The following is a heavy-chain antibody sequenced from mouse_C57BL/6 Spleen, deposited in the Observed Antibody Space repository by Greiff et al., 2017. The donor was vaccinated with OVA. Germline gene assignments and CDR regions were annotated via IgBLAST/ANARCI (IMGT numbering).Heavy chain of an antibody. V-gene: IGHV1-52*01. J-gene: IGHJ3*01. D-gene: IGHD3-3*01. CDR3: SRYAGTPH. CDR2: IDPSDGDT. Sequence: QVQLQQSGAELVRPGSSVKLSCKASGYTFTSYWMHWVKQRPIQGLEWIGNIDPSDGDTHYNQKFKDKATLTVDKSSRTAYRELRSLTAEDSAVYYCSRYAGTPHWGQGTLVTVSA. CDR1: GYTFTSYW.